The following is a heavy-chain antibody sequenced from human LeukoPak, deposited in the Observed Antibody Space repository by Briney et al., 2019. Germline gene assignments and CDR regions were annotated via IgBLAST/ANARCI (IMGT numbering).Heavy chain of an antibody. CDR3: ATRMRDNWNPPFDY. Sequence: PSETLSLTCTVSGASIYNNYWGWTRQSPGKGREWIAYIYKRGGGTTDYHPSLESRVTISVDTSKSRFSLNLSSVTAADTAVYYCATRMRDNWNPPFDYWGQGTLVTVSS. D-gene: IGHD1-20*01. J-gene: IGHJ4*02. V-gene: IGHV4-59*01. CDR1: GASIYNNY. CDR2: IYKRGGGTT.